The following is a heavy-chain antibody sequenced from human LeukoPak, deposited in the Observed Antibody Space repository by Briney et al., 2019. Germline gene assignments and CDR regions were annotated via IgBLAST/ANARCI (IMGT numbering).Heavy chain of an antibody. CDR3: AKGSGSGSYYKNYFDP. V-gene: IGHV3-23*01. CDR2: ICGGGGST. Sequence: PGGSLRLSCAASGFTFTSYAMSWVRQAPGKGLEWVSAICGGGGSTYYGDSVKGRFTISRDSSKNAMYLQMNSLRAEDTAVYYCAKGSGSGSYYKNYFDPWGQGTLVTVSS. J-gene: IGHJ5*02. D-gene: IGHD3-10*01. CDR1: GFTFTSYA.